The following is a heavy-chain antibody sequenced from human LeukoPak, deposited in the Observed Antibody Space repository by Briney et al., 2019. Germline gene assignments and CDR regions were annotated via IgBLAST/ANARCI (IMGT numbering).Heavy chain of an antibody. J-gene: IGHJ4*02. CDR3: ARDPVHYYDSSGYYDY. V-gene: IGHV3-7*03. D-gene: IGHD3-22*01. CDR2: IKQDGTEK. CDR1: GFTFTTYW. Sequence: QPGGSLRLSCAAPGFTFTTYWMSWVRQAPGKGLEWVANIKQDGTEKYYVDSVKGRFTISRDNAKNSLYLQMNSLRAEDTAVYYCARDPVHYYDSSGYYDYWGQGTLVTVSS.